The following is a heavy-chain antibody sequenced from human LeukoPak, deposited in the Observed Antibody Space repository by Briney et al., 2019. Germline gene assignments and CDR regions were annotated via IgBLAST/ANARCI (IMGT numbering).Heavy chain of an antibody. V-gene: IGHV1-69*13. D-gene: IGHD3-3*01. Sequence: GASVKVSCKASGGTFISYAISWVRQAPGQGLEWMGGIIPIFGTANYAQKFQGRVTITADESTSTAYMELSSLRSEDTAVYYCAHVLEWLLSAFDPWGQGTLVTVSS. J-gene: IGHJ5*02. CDR2: IIPIFGTA. CDR3: AHVLEWLLSAFDP. CDR1: GGTFISYA.